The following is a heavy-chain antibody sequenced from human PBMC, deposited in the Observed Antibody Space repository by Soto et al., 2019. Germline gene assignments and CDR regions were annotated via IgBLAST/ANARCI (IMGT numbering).Heavy chain of an antibody. D-gene: IGHD6-13*01. CDR3: AYSSTPFDY. CDR1: GFTVSSNY. Sequence: GGSLRLSCAASGFTVSSNYMSWVRQAPGKGLEWVSAISGSGGSTYYADSVKGRFTISRDNSKNTLYLQMNSLRAEDTAVYYCAYSSTPFDYWGQGTLVTSPQ. CDR2: ISGSGGST. J-gene: IGHJ4*02. V-gene: IGHV3-23*01.